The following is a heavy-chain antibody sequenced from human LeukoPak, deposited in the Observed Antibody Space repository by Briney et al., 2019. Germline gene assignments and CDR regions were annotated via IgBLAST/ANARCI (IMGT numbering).Heavy chain of an antibody. D-gene: IGHD3-22*01. J-gene: IGHJ6*03. CDR1: GGSISGSSYY. CDR2: IYYSGST. Sequence: PSETLSLTCTVSGGSISGSSYYWGWIRQPPGKGLEWIGSIYYSGSTYYNPSLKSRVTISVDTSKNQFSLKLSSVTAADTAVYYCHTAYYYDSSGYYVGGYYYYYMDVWGKGTTVTISS. CDR3: HTAYYYDSSGYYVGGYYYYYMDV. V-gene: IGHV4-39*03.